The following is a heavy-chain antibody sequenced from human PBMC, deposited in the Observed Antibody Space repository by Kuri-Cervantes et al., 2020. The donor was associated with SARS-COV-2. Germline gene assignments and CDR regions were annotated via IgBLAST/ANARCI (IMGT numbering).Heavy chain of an antibody. CDR1: GYTFTSYG. Sequence: ASVKVSCKASGYTFTSYGISWVRQAPGQGLEWMGWISAYNDNTNYAQKLQGRVTMTTDTSTSTAYMELRSLRSDDTAVYYCARDSGSRLLWFGELWLDYWGQGTLVTVSS. D-gene: IGHD3-10*01. CDR3: ARDSGSRLLWFGELWLDY. CDR2: ISAYNDNT. V-gene: IGHV1-18*01. J-gene: IGHJ4*02.